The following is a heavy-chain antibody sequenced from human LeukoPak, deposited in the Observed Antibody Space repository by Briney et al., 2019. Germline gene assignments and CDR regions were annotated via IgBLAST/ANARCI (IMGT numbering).Heavy chain of an antibody. Sequence: GGSLRLSCAASGFTLSSYSMSWVRQAPGKGLEWVSAISGSGGSTYYADSVKGRFTISRDNSKNTLYLQMNSLRAEDTAVYYCAKDLSSITMVRGVPKSPLDYWGQGTLVTVSS. CDR3: AKDLSSITMVRGVPKSPLDY. D-gene: IGHD3-10*01. V-gene: IGHV3-23*01. CDR1: GFTLSSYS. CDR2: ISGSGGST. J-gene: IGHJ4*02.